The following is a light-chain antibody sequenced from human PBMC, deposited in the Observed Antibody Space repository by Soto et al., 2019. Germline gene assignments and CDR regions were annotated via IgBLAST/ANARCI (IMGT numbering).Light chain of an antibody. Sequence: DIQMTPSPSTLSASVGDRVTITCRASQSISSWLAWYQQKPGKAPKLLIYKASSLESGVPSRFSGSGSGTEFTLTISSLQPDDFATYYCQQYNSYSFGQGTKV. CDR3: QQYNSYS. CDR2: KAS. CDR1: QSISSW. V-gene: IGKV1-5*03. J-gene: IGKJ1*01.